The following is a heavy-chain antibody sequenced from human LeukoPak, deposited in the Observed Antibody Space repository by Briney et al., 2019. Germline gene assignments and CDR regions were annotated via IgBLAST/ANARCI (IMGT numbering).Heavy chain of an antibody. CDR3: ARAEAAAGGGYYYYMDV. Sequence: GGSLRLSCAASGFTFSSYWMSWVRQAPGKGLEWVSSISSSSSYIYYADSVKGRFTISRDNAKNSLYLQMNSLRAEDTAVYYCARAEAAAGGGYYYYMDVWGKGTTVTVSS. D-gene: IGHD6-13*01. CDR1: GFTFSSYW. V-gene: IGHV3-21*01. CDR2: ISSSSSYI. J-gene: IGHJ6*03.